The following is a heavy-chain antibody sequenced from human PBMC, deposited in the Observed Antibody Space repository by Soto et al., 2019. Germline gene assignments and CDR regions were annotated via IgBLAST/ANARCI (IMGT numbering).Heavy chain of an antibody. V-gene: IGHV4-59*01. D-gene: IGHD1-1*01. CDR2: IYYSGST. J-gene: IGHJ5*02. CDR1: GGSISSYY. Sequence: XATLSLPCTVSGGSISSYYWSWIRQPPGKGLEWIGYIYYSGSTNYNPSLKSRVTISVDTSKNQFSLKLSSVTAEDTAVYYCARDWERFDPWGQGNLGTV. CDR3: ARDWERFDP.